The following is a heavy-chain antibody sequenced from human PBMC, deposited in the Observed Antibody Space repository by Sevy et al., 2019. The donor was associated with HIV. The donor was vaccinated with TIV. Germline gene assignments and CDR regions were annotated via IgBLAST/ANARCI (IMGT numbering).Heavy chain of an antibody. D-gene: IGHD6-13*01. CDR2: IYSGGAT. V-gene: IGHV3-53*01. J-gene: IGHJ4*02. Sequence: GGSLRLSCAVSGLTVSSDYMSWVLQAPGKGLEWVSLIYSGGATYYADSVNGRFTISGDDSKNTLYLQMDSLRAEDTAVYYCARGGHDSNWFRSFDYWGRGTLVTVSS. CDR3: ARGGHDSNWFRSFDY. CDR1: GLTVSSDY.